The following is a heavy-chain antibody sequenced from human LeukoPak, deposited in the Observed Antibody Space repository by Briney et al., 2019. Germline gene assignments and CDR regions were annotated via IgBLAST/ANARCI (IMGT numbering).Heavy chain of an antibody. CDR3: ARDYGYCSSTSCPGNFDY. J-gene: IGHJ4*02. V-gene: IGHV1-69*06. CDR1: GGTFSSYA. CDR2: IIPIFGTA. D-gene: IGHD2-2*03. Sequence: ASVKVSCKASGGTFSSYAISWVRQAPGQGLEWMGGIIPIFGTANYAQKFQGRVTITADKSTSTAYMELSSLRSEDTAVYYCARDYGYCSSTSCPGNFDYWGQGTLVTVSS.